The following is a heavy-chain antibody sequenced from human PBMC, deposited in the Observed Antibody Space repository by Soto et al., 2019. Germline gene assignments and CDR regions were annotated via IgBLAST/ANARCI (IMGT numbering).Heavy chain of an antibody. CDR1: GGSITNYY. J-gene: IGHJ4*02. CDR3: ARQYGGNFDY. CDR2: IYYRGST. D-gene: IGHD1-26*01. V-gene: IGHV4-59*01. Sequence: QVQLQASGPGLVKPSETLSLTCTVPGGSITNYYWSWIRQPPGKGLEWIGYIYYRGSTNYSPSLKSRVNISVDTSKNQFSLELSSVTAADTAVYYCARQYGGNFDYWGQGTLVTVSS.